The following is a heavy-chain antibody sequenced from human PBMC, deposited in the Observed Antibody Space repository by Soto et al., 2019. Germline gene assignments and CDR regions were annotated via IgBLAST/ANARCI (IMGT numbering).Heavy chain of an antibody. D-gene: IGHD1-26*01. J-gene: IGHJ4*02. CDR3: ARVPFYAPSGSYYIDY. CDR1: GDPITSYF. Sequence: PSETLSLTCTVSGDPITSYFWTWLRQPAGKGLEWIGHVFPGGPTSHNYSLKSRVSISLDTYKKQFSLKLSSVTAADTAVYYCARVPFYAPSGSYYIDYWGQGTLVTVSS. CDR2: VFPGGPT. V-gene: IGHV4-4*07.